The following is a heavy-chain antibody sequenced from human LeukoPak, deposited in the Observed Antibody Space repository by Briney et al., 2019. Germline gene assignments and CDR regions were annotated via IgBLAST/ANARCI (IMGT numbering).Heavy chain of an antibody. V-gene: IGHV3-33*01. CDR2: IWYDGGNK. CDR1: GFTFSSYG. Sequence: GRSLRLSCAASGFTFSSYGMHWVRQAPGKGLEWVAVIWYDGGNKYYADSVKGRFTISRDNSKNTLYLQMNSLRAEDTAVYYCARAYSSSSHFDYWGQGTLVTVSS. D-gene: IGHD6-13*01. J-gene: IGHJ4*02. CDR3: ARAYSSSSHFDY.